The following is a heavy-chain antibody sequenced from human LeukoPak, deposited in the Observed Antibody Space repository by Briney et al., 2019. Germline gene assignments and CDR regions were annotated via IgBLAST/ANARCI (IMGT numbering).Heavy chain of an antibody. D-gene: IGHD2-2*01. CDR1: GDSISNFY. CDR2: NYYSGST. V-gene: IGHV4-59*01. CDR3: ARGEGYCSSSSCYGGRYYYYYMDV. J-gene: IGHJ6*03. Sequence: PSETLSLTCTVSGDSISNFYWSWIRQPPGKGLECIGYNYYSGSTNYNPSLKSRVTISVDTSKNQFSLKLSSVTAADTAVYYCARGEGYCSSSSCYGGRYYYYYMDVWGKGTTVTVSS.